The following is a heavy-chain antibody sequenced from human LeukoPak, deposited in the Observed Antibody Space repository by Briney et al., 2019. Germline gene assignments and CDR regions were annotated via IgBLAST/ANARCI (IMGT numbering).Heavy chain of an antibody. V-gene: IGHV5-51*01. D-gene: IGHD3-3*01. CDR3: ARGLTDYDFWSGYSQPANWFDP. J-gene: IGHJ5*02. CDR2: IYPGDSDT. CDR1: GYSFTSYW. Sequence: GESLKISCXGSGYSFTSYWIGWVRQMPGKGLEWMGIIYPGDSDTRYSPSFQGQVTISADKSISTAYLQWSSLKASDTAMYYCARGLTDYDFWSGYSQPANWFDPWGQGTLVTVSS.